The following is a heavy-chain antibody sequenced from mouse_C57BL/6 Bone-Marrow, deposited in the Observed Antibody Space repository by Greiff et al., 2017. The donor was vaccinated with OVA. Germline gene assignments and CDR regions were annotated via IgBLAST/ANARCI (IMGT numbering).Heavy chain of an antibody. CDR2: IWTGGGT. Sequence: VKLVESGPGLVAPSQSLSITCTVSGFSLTSYAISWVRQPPGKGLEWLGVIWTGGGTNYNSALKSRLSISKDNSKSQVFLKMNSLQTDDTARYYCARRSYYSNSLYAMDYWGQGTSVTVSS. J-gene: IGHJ4*01. D-gene: IGHD2-5*01. CDR1: GFSLTSYA. V-gene: IGHV2-9-1*01. CDR3: ARRSYYSNSLYAMDY.